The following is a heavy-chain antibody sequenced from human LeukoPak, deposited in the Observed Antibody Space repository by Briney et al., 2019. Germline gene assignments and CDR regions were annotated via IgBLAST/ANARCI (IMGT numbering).Heavy chain of an antibody. CDR3: ARRNLVNTPIIRGAGHCFDP. Sequence: ASVKVSCKASGYTFTNYGISWVRQAPGQGLEWMGWINPNSGGTTYAQKFQGWVTMTMDTSISTAYMELSRLTSDDTAVYYCARRNLVNTPIIRGAGHCFDPWGQGTLVTVSS. J-gene: IGHJ5*02. D-gene: IGHD5-18*01. V-gene: IGHV1-2*04. CDR2: INPNSGGT. CDR1: GYTFTNYG.